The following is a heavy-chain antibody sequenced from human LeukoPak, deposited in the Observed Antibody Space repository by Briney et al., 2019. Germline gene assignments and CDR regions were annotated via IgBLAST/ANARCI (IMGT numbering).Heavy chain of an antibody. V-gene: IGHV4-4*02. CDR1: GGSISSSNW. Sequence: SETLSLTCAVSGGSISSSNWWSWVRQPPGKGLEWIGEIYHSGSTNYNPSLKSRVTISVDKSKNQFSLKLSSVTAADTAVYYCATDSGWNTYYFDYWGQGTLVTVSS. D-gene: IGHD6-19*01. CDR2: IYHSGST. J-gene: IGHJ4*02. CDR3: ATDSGWNTYYFDY.